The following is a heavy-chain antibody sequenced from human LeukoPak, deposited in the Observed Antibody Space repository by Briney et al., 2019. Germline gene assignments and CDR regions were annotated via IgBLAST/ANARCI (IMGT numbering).Heavy chain of an antibody. Sequence: ASVNLTFNASGYTFTSNGISLVRQAPGQGLGGLGGTSAYNGNTNYAQKIQGRVPMTTDTSTSTVYMELRSLRSDDTAVYYCARDRIPMVRGVPDVFDIWGQGTMVTVSS. CDR2: TSAYNGNT. D-gene: IGHD3-10*01. CDR1: GYTFTSNG. V-gene: IGHV1-18*01. J-gene: IGHJ3*02. CDR3: ARDRIPMVRGVPDVFDI.